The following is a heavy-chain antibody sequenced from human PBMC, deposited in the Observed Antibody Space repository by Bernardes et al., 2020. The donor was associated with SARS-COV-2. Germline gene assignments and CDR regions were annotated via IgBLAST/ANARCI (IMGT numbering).Heavy chain of an antibody. CDR2: LSGNGGST. CDR3: AKQGSRSVTTTASYFDY. CDR1: GFTFSSYA. J-gene: IGHJ4*02. Sequence: GGSLRLSCAASGFTFSSYAMTWVRQVPGKGLEWVSSLSGNGGSTYYADSVKGRFTIPRDNSKNTLYLQMNSLRAEDTAVYYCAKQGSRSVTTTASYFDYWGQGTLVTVSS. D-gene: IGHD4-17*01. V-gene: IGHV3-23*01.